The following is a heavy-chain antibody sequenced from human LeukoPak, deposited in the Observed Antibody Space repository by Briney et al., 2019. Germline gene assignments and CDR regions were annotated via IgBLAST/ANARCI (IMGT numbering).Heavy chain of an antibody. CDR1: GAFTSTHY. CDR3: ARIDPLGYFDL. Sequence: LETLSLTCTVSGAFTSTHYWSWVRQPLGKGLEWIGYVFYSGNSNYNPSFTSRLTMSVNTSKTQFSLKLTSVTAADTAVYYCARIDPLGYFDLWGQGTLVTVSS. CDR2: VFYSGNS. V-gene: IGHV4-59*11. J-gene: IGHJ4*02.